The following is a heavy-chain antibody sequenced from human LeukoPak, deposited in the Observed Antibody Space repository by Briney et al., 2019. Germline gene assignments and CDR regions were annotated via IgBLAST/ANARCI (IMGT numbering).Heavy chain of an antibody. D-gene: IGHD4-11*01. CDR1: GFTFSVSA. CDR2: IRSKANSYAT. CDR3: TRSLQHGDY. Sequence: GGSLRLLCAASGFTFSVSAMHWVRQASGKALEWVGRIRSKANSYATAYAASVKDRFTISRDESKNTAYLQMNSLKTEDTAVYYCTRSLQHGDYWGQGTLVTVSS. V-gene: IGHV3-73*01. J-gene: IGHJ4*02.